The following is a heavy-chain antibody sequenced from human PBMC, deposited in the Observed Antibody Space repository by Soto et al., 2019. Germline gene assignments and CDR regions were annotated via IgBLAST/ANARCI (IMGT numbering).Heavy chain of an antibody. CDR1: GFTFSSYS. CDR3: SRDQPGYSSGYGLGY. CDR2: ISSSSSYI. V-gene: IGHV3-21*01. D-gene: IGHD5-18*01. Sequence: EVQLVESGGGLVKPGGSLRLSCAASGFTFSSYSMNWVRHAPGKGLEWVSSISSSSSYIYYSDSVKGRFTISRDNAKNSLYLQMNSLRAEDTAVYYCSRDQPGYSSGYGLGYWGQGTLVTVSS. J-gene: IGHJ4*02.